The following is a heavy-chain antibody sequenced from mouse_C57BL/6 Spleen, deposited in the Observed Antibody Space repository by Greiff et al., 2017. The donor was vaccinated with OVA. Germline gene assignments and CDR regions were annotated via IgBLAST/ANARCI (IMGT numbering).Heavy chain of an antibody. V-gene: IGHV1-74*01. D-gene: IGHD4-1*01. CDR1: GYTFTSYW. J-gene: IGHJ1*03. Sequence: VQLQQPGAELVKPGASVKVSCKASGYTFTSYWMHWVKQRPGQGLEWIGRIHPSDSDTNYNQKFKGKATLTVDKSSSTAYMQLSILTSEDSAVYYCAISGPLLYFDVWGTGTTVTVSS. CDR3: AISGPLLYFDV. CDR2: IHPSDSDT.